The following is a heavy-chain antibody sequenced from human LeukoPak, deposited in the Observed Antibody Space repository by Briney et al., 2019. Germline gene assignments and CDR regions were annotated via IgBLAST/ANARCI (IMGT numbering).Heavy chain of an antibody. CDR3: ARAMVRGVHIDY. Sequence: GGSLRLSCAASGFTFSSYSMNWVRQAPGRGLEWVSSISSSSGYIYYADSVKGRFTISRDNAKNSLYLQMNSLRAEDTAVYYCARAMVRGVHIDYWGQGTLVTVSS. V-gene: IGHV3-21*01. CDR2: ISSSSGYI. J-gene: IGHJ4*02. D-gene: IGHD3-10*01. CDR1: GFTFSSYS.